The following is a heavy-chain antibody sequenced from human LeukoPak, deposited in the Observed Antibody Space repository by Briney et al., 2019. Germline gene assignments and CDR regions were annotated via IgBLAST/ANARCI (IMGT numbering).Heavy chain of an antibody. D-gene: IGHD6-19*01. V-gene: IGHV4-30-2*01. CDR1: GGSISSGGYS. J-gene: IGHJ4*02. CDR2: IYHSGST. CDR3: ARGGRSSGHDY. Sequence: SETLSLTCAVSGGSISSGGYSWSWIRQPPGKGLEWIGYIYHSGSTYYNPSLKSRVTISVDTSKNQFSLKLSSATAADTAVYYCARGGRSSGHDYWGQGTLVTVSS.